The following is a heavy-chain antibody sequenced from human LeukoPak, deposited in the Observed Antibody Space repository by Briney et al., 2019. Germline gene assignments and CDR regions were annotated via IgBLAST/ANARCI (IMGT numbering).Heavy chain of an antibody. Sequence: ASETLSLTCTVYGGSFSGYYWSWIRQPPGKGLEWIGEINHSGSTNYNPSLKSRVTISVDTSKNQFSLKLSSVTAADTAVYYCARVWRYCSSTSCPYWYYYYMDVRGKGTTVTVSS. J-gene: IGHJ6*03. CDR1: GGSFSGYY. CDR2: INHSGST. CDR3: ARVWRYCSSTSCPYWYYYYMDV. V-gene: IGHV4-34*01. D-gene: IGHD2-2*01.